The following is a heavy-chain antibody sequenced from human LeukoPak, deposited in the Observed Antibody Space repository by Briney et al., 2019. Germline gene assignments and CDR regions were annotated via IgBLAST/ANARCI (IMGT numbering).Heavy chain of an antibody. Sequence: GGSLRLSCAASGFTFSSYAMHWVRQAPGKGLEWVAVISYDGSNKYYADSVKGRFTISRDNSKNTLYLQMNSLRAEDAAVYYCARGGLTMVRGAIDYWGQGTLVTVSS. CDR3: ARGGLTMVRGAIDY. CDR2: ISYDGSNK. J-gene: IGHJ4*02. D-gene: IGHD3-10*01. V-gene: IGHV3-30-3*01. CDR1: GFTFSSYA.